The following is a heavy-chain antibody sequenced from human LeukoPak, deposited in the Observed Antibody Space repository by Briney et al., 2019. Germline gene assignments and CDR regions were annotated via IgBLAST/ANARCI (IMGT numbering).Heavy chain of an antibody. CDR3: ARGPYSYDSSGAFDI. V-gene: IGHV4-39*07. Sequence: SETLSLTCIVSGGSITSNTYFWDWIRQTPGKGLEWIGSIYYSGSTYYNPSLKSRVTISLDTSKNQFSLKLSSVTAADTAVYFCARGPYSYDSSGAFDIWGQGTMVTVSS. CDR2: IYYSGST. D-gene: IGHD3-22*01. J-gene: IGHJ3*02. CDR1: GGSITSNTYF.